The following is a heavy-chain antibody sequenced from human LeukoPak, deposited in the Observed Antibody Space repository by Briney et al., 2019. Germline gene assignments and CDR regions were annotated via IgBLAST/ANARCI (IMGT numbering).Heavy chain of an antibody. Sequence: GGSLRLSRAASRFTLSSYAMSWASQAPGKGLEGVSGISDRGGTTYYADSVKGRFTISRDNSKNTLYMQMNRLRADDTAVYYCAKDYLEMVPGVHDYWGQGPLVTVSS. CDR2: ISDRGGTT. J-gene: IGHJ4*02. D-gene: IGHD3-10*01. V-gene: IGHV3-23*01. CDR3: AKDYLEMVPGVHDY. CDR1: RFTLSSYA.